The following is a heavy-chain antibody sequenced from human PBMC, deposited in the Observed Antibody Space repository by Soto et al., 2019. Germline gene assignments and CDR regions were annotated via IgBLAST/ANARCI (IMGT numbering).Heavy chain of an antibody. Sequence: SVKVSCKASGGTFSSYAISWVRQAPGQGLEWMGGINPIFGTPHYAQKYQGRVTITADTFTNTAYMELNRLTSDDTAVYFCEREGRHFDYWG. CDR1: GGTFSSYA. CDR2: INPIFGTP. CDR3: EREGRHFDY. V-gene: IGHV1-69*06. J-gene: IGHJ4*01.